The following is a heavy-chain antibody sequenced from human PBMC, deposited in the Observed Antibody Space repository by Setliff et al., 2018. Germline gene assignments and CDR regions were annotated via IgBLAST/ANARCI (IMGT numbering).Heavy chain of an antibody. CDR2: INTNTGNP. Sequence: GPSVKVSCKASGYTFTSNLINWVRQAPGQGLEWMGWINTNTGNPSYAQGFTGRFVFSLDTSVTTAYLQISSLKAEDSAVYYCTRDLSNWGYDVLDAFDVWGQGTMVTVSS. D-gene: IGHD7-27*01. V-gene: IGHV7-4-1*02. CDR3: TRDLSNWGYDVLDAFDV. J-gene: IGHJ3*01. CDR1: GYTFTSNL.